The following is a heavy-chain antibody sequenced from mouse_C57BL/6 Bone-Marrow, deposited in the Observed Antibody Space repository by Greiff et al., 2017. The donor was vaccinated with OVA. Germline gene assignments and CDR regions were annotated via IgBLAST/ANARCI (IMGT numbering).Heavy chain of an antibody. CDR1: GYTFTSYW. J-gene: IGHJ2*01. CDR3: ARRDYYGTLDY. V-gene: IGHV1-7*01. Sequence: QVQLKQSGAELAKPGASVKLSCKASGYTFTSYWMHWVKQRPGQGLEWIGYITPSSGYTKYNQKFKDKATVTAYKSSSTAYMQLSSLTYEDSAVYYCARRDYYGTLDYWGQGTTLTVSS. D-gene: IGHD1-1*01. CDR2: ITPSSGYT.